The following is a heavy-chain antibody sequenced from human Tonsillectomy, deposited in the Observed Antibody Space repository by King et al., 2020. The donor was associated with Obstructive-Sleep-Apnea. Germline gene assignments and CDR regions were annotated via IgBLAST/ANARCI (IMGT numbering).Heavy chain of an antibody. CDR3: ARDRVGRDGYNRFDY. V-gene: IGHV4-59*01. J-gene: IGHJ4*02. CDR2: ISYSGST. D-gene: IGHD5-24*01. Sequence: VQLQESGPGLVKPSETLSLTCTVSGGSINSYYWSWIRQTPGKGLEWIGYISYSGSTNYNPSLRSRLTISVDTSKNQFSLKLSSVTAADTAVYYCARDRVGRDGYNRFDYWGQGTLVTVSS. CDR1: GGSINSYY.